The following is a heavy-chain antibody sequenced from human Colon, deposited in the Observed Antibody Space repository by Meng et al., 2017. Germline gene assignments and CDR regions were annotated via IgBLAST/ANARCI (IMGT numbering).Heavy chain of an antibody. D-gene: IGHD4-17*01. Sequence: VPLPEPGPGLARPSQTLSPTCTVAGGSISSGGFYWSWIRQHPGKGLEWIGYIYYSGSTYYNPSLRSRVAISIDTSKNQFSLKLTSVTAADTAVYFCARTNYGDYNWFDPWGQGTLVTVSS. CDR3: ARTNYGDYNWFDP. CDR2: IYYSGST. J-gene: IGHJ5*02. CDR1: GGSISSGGFY. V-gene: IGHV4-31*03.